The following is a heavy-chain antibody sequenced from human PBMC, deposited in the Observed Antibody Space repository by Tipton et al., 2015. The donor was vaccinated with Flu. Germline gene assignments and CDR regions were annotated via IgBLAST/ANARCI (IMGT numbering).Heavy chain of an antibody. Sequence: QLVQSGGGVVQPGRSLRLSCEASGSIFSDFGMHWVRQAPGQGLEWLSSISVSGAYFYYAESLKGRVSISRDNDEKSSDLQISSLRAEDTGIYFCARDMTPHSFDHGGYYGYAFDLWGRGTIVTVSS. CDR2: ISVSGAYF. V-gene: IGHV3-21*04. CDR1: GSIFSDFG. D-gene: IGHD3-22*01. J-gene: IGHJ3*01. CDR3: ARDMTPHSFDHGGYYGYAFDL.